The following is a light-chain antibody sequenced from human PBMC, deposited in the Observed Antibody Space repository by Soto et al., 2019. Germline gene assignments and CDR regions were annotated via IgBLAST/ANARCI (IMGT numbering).Light chain of an antibody. CDR2: SSN. CDR1: SSNIGRNP. CDR3: AAWDDSLNGLYV. J-gene: IGLJ1*01. Sequence: QSVLTQPPSASGTPGQRVTISCSGSSSNIGRNPVNXYLQLPGTAPKLLIYSSNQRPSGVPDRFSGSKSGTSASLAISGLQSEDEADYYCAAWDDSLNGLYVFGTGTKVTVL. V-gene: IGLV1-44*01.